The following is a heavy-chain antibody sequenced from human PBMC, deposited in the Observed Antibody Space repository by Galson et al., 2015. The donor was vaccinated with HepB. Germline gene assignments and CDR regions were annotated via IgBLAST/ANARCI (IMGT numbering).Heavy chain of an antibody. CDR3: AREYSYGPERPRLASHPDAFDI. CDR2: ISYDGSNK. Sequence: SLRLSCAASGFTFSSYAMHWVRQAPGKGLEWVAVISYDGSNKYYADSVKGRSTISRDNSKNTLYLQMNSLRAEDTAVYYCAREYSYGPERPRLASHPDAFDIWGQGTMVTVSS. D-gene: IGHD5-18*01. J-gene: IGHJ3*02. V-gene: IGHV3-30*04. CDR1: GFTFSSYA.